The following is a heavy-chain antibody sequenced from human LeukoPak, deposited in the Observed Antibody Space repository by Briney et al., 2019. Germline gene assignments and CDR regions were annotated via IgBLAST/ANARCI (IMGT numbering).Heavy chain of an antibody. CDR1: GGPISSYY. D-gene: IGHD1-26*01. CDR2: IYYSGTT. Sequence: PSETLSLTCTVSGGPISSYYWNCIRQPPGKGLEWIGYIYYSGTTSYNPSLKSRVSISVDTSKNQISLKLSSVTAADTAVYYCARDQGEGLDIWGQGTMVTVSS. V-gene: IGHV4-59*01. J-gene: IGHJ3*02. CDR3: ARDQGEGLDI.